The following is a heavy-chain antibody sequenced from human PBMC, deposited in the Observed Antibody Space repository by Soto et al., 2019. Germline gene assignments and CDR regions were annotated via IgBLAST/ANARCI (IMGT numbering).Heavy chain of an antibody. J-gene: IGHJ4*02. Sequence: QVQLVQSGAEVKKPGASVKVSCKASGYTFTSYDINWVRQATGQGLEWMGWTNPKSGNTGYAQKFQARVTMTMVSSISTAYMELNSLRSEETAVYYCARTDGDLDYWGQGTLVTVSS. CDR2: TNPKSGNT. CDR3: ARTDGDLDY. V-gene: IGHV1-8*01. CDR1: GYTFTSYD. D-gene: IGHD4-17*01.